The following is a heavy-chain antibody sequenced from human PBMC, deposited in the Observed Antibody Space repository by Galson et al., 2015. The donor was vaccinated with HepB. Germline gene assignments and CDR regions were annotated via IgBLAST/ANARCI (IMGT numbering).Heavy chain of an antibody. CDR1: GFSLGTSGVR. D-gene: IGHD6-6*01. J-gene: IGHJ5*02. Sequence: TFSGFSLGTSGVRVSWIRQPPGKALEWLARIDWDDDKFYSKSLKTRLTISKDTSKNQVVLTMTNMDPVDTATYYCARIDYFSSSTWFDPWGQGTLVTVSS. V-gene: IGHV2-70*04. CDR2: IDWDDDK. CDR3: ARIDYFSSSTWFDP.